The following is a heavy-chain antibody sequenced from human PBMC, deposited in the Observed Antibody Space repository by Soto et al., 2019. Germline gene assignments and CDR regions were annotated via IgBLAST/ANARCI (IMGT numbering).Heavy chain of an antibody. CDR2: IYYSGST. CDR1: GGSISSSSYY. Sequence: QLQLQESGPGLVKPSETLSLTCTVSGGSISSSSYYWGWIRQPPGKGLEWIGSIYYSGSTYYNPSLKSRVTISVDTSKNQFSLKLSSVTAADTAVYYCASSSGWYYAYFDYWGQGTLVTVSS. D-gene: IGHD6-19*01. J-gene: IGHJ4*02. V-gene: IGHV4-39*01. CDR3: ASSSGWYYAYFDY.